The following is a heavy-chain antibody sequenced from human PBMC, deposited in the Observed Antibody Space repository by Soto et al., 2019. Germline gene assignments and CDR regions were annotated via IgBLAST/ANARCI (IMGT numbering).Heavy chain of an antibody. Sequence: ASVKVSCKASGYTFTSYYMHWVRQPPRQGLEWMGIINPSGGSTSYAQKFQGRVTMTRDTSTSTVYMELSSLRPEDTAVYYCARMVCSISCYGPLYYYYGIDVPGTEPRVTVSS. V-gene: IGHV1-46*01. CDR3: ARMVCSISCYGPLYYYYGIDV. CDR2: INPSGGST. CDR1: GYTFTSYY. J-gene: IGHJ6*04. D-gene: IGHD2-2*01.